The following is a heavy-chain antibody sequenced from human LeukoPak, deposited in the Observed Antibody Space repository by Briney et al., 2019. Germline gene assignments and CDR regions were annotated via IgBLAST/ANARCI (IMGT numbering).Heavy chain of an antibody. D-gene: IGHD6-19*01. CDR1: SGSFSVYY. V-gene: IGHV4-34*01. Sequence: SETLSLTCAVSSGSFSVYYWSWIRQPPGKGLEWIGEINHLRRTNYNPSLKSRVIISIDTSKKEVSLEMSSVTAADTAVYYCARGSASGIYPIDYWGQEPWSPSPQ. CDR3: ARGSASGIYPIDY. J-gene: IGHJ4*01. CDR2: INHLRRT.